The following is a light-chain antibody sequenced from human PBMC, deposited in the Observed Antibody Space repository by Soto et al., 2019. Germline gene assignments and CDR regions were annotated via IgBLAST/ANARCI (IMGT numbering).Light chain of an antibody. CDR3: QQRSFLPST. Sequence: EIVLTQSPATLSLSPGERAALSCRASQSVSSYLAWYQQKPGQAPRLLIYDASKRAPGIPARFTGSGSGTDFTLTISSLEPEDFAVYFCQQRSFLPSTFGGGTKVEI. CDR2: DAS. J-gene: IGKJ4*01. V-gene: IGKV3-11*01. CDR1: QSVSSY.